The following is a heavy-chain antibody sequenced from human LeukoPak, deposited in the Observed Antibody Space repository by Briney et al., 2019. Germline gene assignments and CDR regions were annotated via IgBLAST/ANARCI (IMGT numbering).Heavy chain of an antibody. CDR3: ASLGYSSGWLDS. CDR1: GGSFSDNY. Sequence: SETLSLTCNVSGGSFSDNYWNWIRHLPGKGLEWIGYVYHNGHSDYNPSLKSRVTISVDTSTNQFSLKMISVTAADTAVYYCASLGYSSGWLDSWGHGSLVIVSP. J-gene: IGHJ5*01. V-gene: IGHV4-59*01. D-gene: IGHD2-15*01. CDR2: VYHNGHS.